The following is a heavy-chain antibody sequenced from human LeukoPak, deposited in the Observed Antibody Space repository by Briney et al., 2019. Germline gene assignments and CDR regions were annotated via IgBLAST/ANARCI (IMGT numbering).Heavy chain of an antibody. Sequence: GGTLRLSCAASGFTFSSYAMHWVRQAPGQGLEYVSAISSNGGSTYYANSVKGRFTISRDNSKNTLYLQMGSLRAEDMAVYYYARVPCPGDSRGYYPDYWGQGTLVTVSS. CDR3: ARVPCPGDSRGYYPDY. CDR2: ISSNGGST. J-gene: IGHJ4*02. CDR1: GFTFSSYA. D-gene: IGHD3-22*01. V-gene: IGHV3-64*01.